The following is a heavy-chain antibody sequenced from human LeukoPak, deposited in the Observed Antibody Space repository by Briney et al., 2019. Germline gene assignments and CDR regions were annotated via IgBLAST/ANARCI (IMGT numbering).Heavy chain of an antibody. CDR1: GESFSGYF. Sequence: PSETLSLTCAVSGESFSGYFWTWIRQPPGKGLEWIGESNHFGSTHYNPSLKRRDTISVDTSKKQFSLNVRSVTDADTAVYFCARGRLQLWSFPLPYNHYAIDVWGQGTTVTVSS. CDR2: SNHFGST. D-gene: IGHD5-18*01. CDR3: ARGRLQLWSFPLPYNHYAIDV. V-gene: IGHV4-34*01. J-gene: IGHJ6*02.